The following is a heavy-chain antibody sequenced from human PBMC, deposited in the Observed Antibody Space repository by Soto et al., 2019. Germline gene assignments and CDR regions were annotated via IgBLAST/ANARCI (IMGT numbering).Heavy chain of an antibody. D-gene: IGHD6-6*01. V-gene: IGHV3-23*01. CDR1: GFTFCSYA. J-gene: IGHJ4*01. Sequence: EVQLLESGGGLVQPGGSLRLSCAASGFTFCSYAMSWVRQAPGKRLEWVSAISGSGGSTYYADSVKGRFTISGDKSNNTLYLQMNCRSAEDTAVYYSGTNHVAARPGYFDYWCPGTLVTVS. CDR3: GTNHVAARPGYFDY. CDR2: ISGSGGST.